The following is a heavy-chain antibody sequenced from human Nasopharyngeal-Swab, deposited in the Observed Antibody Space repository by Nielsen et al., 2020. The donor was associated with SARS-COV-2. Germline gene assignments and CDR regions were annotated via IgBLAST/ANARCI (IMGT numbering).Heavy chain of an antibody. Sequence: GSLRLSCAASGFTFSSYAMSWVRQAPGKGLEWVSAISGSGGSTYYADSVRSRFTISRDNSKNTLYLQMNSLRAEDTAVYYCANHRDYGETYYYMDVWGKGTTVTVSS. J-gene: IGHJ6*03. CDR3: ANHRDYGETYYYMDV. D-gene: IGHD4-17*01. V-gene: IGHV3-23*01. CDR2: ISGSGGST. CDR1: GFTFSSYA.